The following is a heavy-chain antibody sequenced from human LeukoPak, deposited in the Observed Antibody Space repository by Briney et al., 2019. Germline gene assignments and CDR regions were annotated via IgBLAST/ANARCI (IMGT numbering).Heavy chain of an antibody. CDR2: ISYDGNNK. D-gene: IGHD3-16*01. V-gene: IGHV3-30*18. Sequence: GGSLRLSCAASGFTFSSYGMHWVRQAPGKGLEWVAVISYDGNNKYYADSVKGRFTISRDNSKNTPYLQMNSLRAEDTAVYYCAKDYYDYVWGSYWYFDYWGQGTLVTVSS. CDR3: AKDYYDYVWGSYWYFDY. J-gene: IGHJ4*02. CDR1: GFTFSSYG.